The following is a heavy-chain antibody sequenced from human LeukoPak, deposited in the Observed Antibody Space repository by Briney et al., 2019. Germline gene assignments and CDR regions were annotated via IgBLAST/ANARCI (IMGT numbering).Heavy chain of an antibody. D-gene: IGHD6-6*01. J-gene: IGHJ4*02. Sequence: PSETLSLTCAVSGGSLSNYYWSWIRQPPGKGLEGVGYIYYTGSTHYNPSHTSRVNISVDTSKNQFSLNLTSVTAADTAVYYCARWGSIAVARFDYWGQGTLVTVSS. CDR2: IYYTGST. CDR3: ARWGSIAVARFDY. V-gene: IGHV4-59*01. CDR1: GGSLSNYY.